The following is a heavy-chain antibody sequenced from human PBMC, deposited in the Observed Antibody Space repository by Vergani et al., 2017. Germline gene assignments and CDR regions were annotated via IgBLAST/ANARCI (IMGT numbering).Heavy chain of an antibody. CDR2: IYYSGST. CDR1: GGSISSSSYY. J-gene: IGHJ6*03. D-gene: IGHD3-3*01. CDR3: ARVGTIFGVVTDYYYYMDV. V-gene: IGHV4-39*07. Sequence: QLQLQESGPGLVKPSETLSLTCTVSGGSISSSSYYWGWIRQPPGKGLEWIGSIYYSGSTYYNPSLKSRVTISVDTSKNQFSLKLSSVTAADTAVYYCARVGTIFGVVTDYYYYMDVWGKGTTVTVSS.